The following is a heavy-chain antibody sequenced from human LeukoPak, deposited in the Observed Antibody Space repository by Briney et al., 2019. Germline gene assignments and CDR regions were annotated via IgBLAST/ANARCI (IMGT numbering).Heavy chain of an antibody. CDR3: AKDHGRDYYGSGRYDY. J-gene: IGHJ4*02. CDR1: GFIVSSNY. Sequence: GGSLRLSCAASGFIVSSNYMSWVRQAPGKGLEWVSVIYSGGSTNYADSVKGRFTISRDKSKNTLYPQMNSLRAEDTAVYYCAKDHGRDYYGSGRYDYWGQGTLVTVSS. CDR2: IYSGGST. V-gene: IGHV3-53*01. D-gene: IGHD3-10*01.